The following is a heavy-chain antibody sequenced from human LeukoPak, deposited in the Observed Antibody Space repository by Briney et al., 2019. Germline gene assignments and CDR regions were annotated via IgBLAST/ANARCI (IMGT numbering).Heavy chain of an antibody. Sequence: PGGSLRLSCTASGFTFSSNYMTWVRKAPGKGLEWVSLLSSAGSTYYAASVTGRFTISRDNSQNTLYLQMNSLRPDDTAVYYCARGFRSNPHDAFDIWGQGTMVTVSS. V-gene: IGHV3-66*02. D-gene: IGHD1-26*01. J-gene: IGHJ3*02. CDR3: ARGFRSNPHDAFDI. CDR2: LSSAGST. CDR1: GFTFSSNY.